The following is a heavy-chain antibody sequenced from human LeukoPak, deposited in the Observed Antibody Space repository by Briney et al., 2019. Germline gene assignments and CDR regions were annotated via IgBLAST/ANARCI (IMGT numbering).Heavy chain of an antibody. CDR2: INPNSGGT. CDR3: ARAEYDFWSGYYPGVDYYYMDV. CDR1: GYTFTGYY. V-gene: IGHV1-2*02. J-gene: IGHJ6*03. D-gene: IGHD3-3*01. Sequence: ASVKVSCKASGYTFTGYYMHWVRQAPGQGLEWMGWINPNSGGTNYAQKFQGRVTMTRDTSISTAYMELSRLRSDDTAVHYCARAEYDFWSGYYPGVDYYYMDVWGKGTTVTVSS.